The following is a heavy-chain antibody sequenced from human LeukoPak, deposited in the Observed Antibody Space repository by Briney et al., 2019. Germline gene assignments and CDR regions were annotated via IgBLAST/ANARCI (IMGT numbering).Heavy chain of an antibody. CDR1: GFTFSSYE. D-gene: IGHD6-19*01. V-gene: IGHV3-48*03. Sequence: SGGSPRLSCAASGFTFSSYEMSWVRQAPGKGLEWVSYITSNGSTIYYADSVKGRFTISRDNAKNSLYLQMNSLRAEDTAIYYCARVTAYSSGWYLPGDAFDIWGQGTLVTVSS. CDR2: ITSNGSTI. CDR3: ARVTAYSSGWYLPGDAFDI. J-gene: IGHJ3*02.